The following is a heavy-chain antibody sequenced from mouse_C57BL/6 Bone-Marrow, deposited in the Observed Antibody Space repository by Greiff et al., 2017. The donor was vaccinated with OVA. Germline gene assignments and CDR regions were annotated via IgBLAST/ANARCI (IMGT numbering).Heavy chain of an antibody. Sequence: VQLQQSGAELVRPGTSVTMSCKASGYTFTNYWIGWAKQRPGHGLEWIGDIYPGGGYTNYNEKFKGKATLTADKTSSTAYMQFSSLTSDDSAIYSFARGYYGSSYAMDYWGQGTSVTVSS. CDR3: ARGYYGSSYAMDY. D-gene: IGHD1-1*01. CDR1: GYTFTNYW. J-gene: IGHJ4*01. CDR2: IYPGGGYT. V-gene: IGHV1-63*01.